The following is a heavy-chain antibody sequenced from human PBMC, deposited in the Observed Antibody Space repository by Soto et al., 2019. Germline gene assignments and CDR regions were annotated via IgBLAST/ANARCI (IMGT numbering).Heavy chain of an antibody. Sequence: GESLRLSCAASGFTVSSNYMSWVRQAPGKGLEWVSVIYSGGSTYYADSVKGRFTISRDNSKNTLYLQMNSLRAEDTAVYYCARGLYSRTTAFDYWGQGTLVTVSS. V-gene: IGHV3-53*01. D-gene: IGHD6-13*01. CDR1: GFTVSSNY. CDR2: IYSGGST. CDR3: ARGLYSRTTAFDY. J-gene: IGHJ4*02.